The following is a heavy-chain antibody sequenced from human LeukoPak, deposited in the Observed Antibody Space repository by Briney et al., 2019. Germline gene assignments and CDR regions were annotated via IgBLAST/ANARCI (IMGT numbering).Heavy chain of an antibody. J-gene: IGHJ4*02. CDR3: ARLTWEQVGTPTLDY. Sequence: GGSLRRSCSPSGFTFGSFWMIWVRQAPGKGLDWVANIKRGGSEKYYVDSVKGRFTISRDDAKNSLYLQMNSLRAEDTAVYYCARLTWEQVGTPTLDYWGQGTLVTVSS. CDR1: GFTFGSFW. D-gene: IGHD1-26*01. CDR2: IKRGGSEK. V-gene: IGHV3-7*01.